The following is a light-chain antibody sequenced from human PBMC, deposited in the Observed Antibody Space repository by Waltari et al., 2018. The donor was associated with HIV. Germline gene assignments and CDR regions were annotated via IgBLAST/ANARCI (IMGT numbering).Light chain of an antibody. V-gene: IGKV3-20*01. CDR1: QTVSSNS. CDR3: QHYGNSPTT. J-gene: IGKJ1*01. Sequence: ETVLTQSPGTLSLSPGDRATLSCRASQTVSSNSLAWYQQKPGQAPRLLIFGFFSRAPGIPERFSGSGSGTGFTLTISRRGPEDVAMYYCQHYGNSPTTFGQGTKVEMK. CDR2: GFF.